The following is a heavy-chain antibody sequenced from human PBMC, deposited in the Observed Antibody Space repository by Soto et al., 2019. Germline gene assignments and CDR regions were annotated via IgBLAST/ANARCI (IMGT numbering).Heavy chain of an antibody. CDR1: GFTFSIYA. D-gene: IGHD4-17*01. V-gene: IGHV3-23*01. J-gene: IGHJ4*02. CDR2: ISGGGGTT. CDR3: AKMTDYGAFPPVLDN. Sequence: PGGSLRLSCAASGFTFSIYAMNWVRQAPGKGLEWVSAISGGGGTTYFADSVKGRFTISRDNSKNTLYLQMNSLRAEDTAVYYCAKMTDYGAFPPVLDNWGQGPLVTVSS.